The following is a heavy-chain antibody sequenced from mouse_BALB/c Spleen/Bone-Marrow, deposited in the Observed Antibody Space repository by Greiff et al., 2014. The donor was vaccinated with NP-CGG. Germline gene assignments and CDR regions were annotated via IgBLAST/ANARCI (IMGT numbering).Heavy chain of an antibody. D-gene: IGHD4-1*01. V-gene: IGHV1-31*01. CDR2: INPYNGAT. J-gene: IGHJ2*01. CDR1: GYSFTGYY. CDR3: ARSWDY. Sequence: VQLQQPGPDLVKPGASVKISCKASGYSFTGYYMHWVKQSHVKSLEWIGRINPYNGATTYNQNFKDKASLAVDKSSSTAYMELHSLTSEDSAVYYCARSWDYWGQGTTLTVSS.